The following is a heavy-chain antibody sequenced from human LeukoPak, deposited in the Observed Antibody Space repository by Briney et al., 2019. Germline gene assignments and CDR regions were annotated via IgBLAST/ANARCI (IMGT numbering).Heavy chain of an antibody. J-gene: IGHJ6*02. Sequence: PGGSLRLSSAASGFTFSSYGMHWVRQAPGKGLEGVALISYDGSNKNYADSVKGRFTISRDNSKNTLYLQMNSLRAGDTAVYYCARESVDTSGWPYSYYGMDVWGQGTTVTVSS. CDR1: GFTFSSYG. CDR3: ARESVDTSGWPYSYYGMDV. CDR2: ISYDGSNK. V-gene: IGHV3-30*19. D-gene: IGHD6-19*01.